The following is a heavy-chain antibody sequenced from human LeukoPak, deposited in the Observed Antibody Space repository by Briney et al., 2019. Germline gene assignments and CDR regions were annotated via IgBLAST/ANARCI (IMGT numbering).Heavy chain of an antibody. J-gene: IGHJ4*02. CDR2: IHYSGST. D-gene: IGHD3-22*01. Sequence: SETLSLTCTVSGGSISSYYWSWIRQPPGKGLEWIGYIHYSGSTNYNPSLKSRVTISVDTSKNQFSLKVSSVTAADTAVYYCARHSSTYYRFYYWGQGTLVSVSS. V-gene: IGHV4-59*08. CDR1: GGSISSYY. CDR3: ARHSSTYYRFYY.